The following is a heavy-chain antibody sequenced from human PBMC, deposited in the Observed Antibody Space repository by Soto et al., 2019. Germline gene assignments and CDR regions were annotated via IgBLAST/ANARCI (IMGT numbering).Heavy chain of an antibody. CDR3: STLPQNGRGSPFNC. J-gene: IGHJ4*02. CDR1: GFTFRDYA. D-gene: IGHD3-10*01. V-gene: IGHV3-49*05. CDR2: IRSEAYGGTP. Sequence: NPGGSLRLSCSGSGFTFRDYALTWFRQTPGKGLECVGFIRSEAYGGTPDYAAPVQGRFTISRDDFRGVAYLQMDSLRSEDTGVNYCSTLPQNGRGSPFNCWGQGTQVTVSS.